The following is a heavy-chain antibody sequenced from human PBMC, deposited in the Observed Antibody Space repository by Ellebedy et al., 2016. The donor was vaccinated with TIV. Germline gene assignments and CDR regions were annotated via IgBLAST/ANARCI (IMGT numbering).Heavy chain of an antibody. J-gene: IGHJ4*02. Sequence: PGGSLRLSCSASGFTFSICAMHWVRQAPGKGLEYVSAISSNGGSTYYADSVTGRFTMSRDNSKNTLYLQMSNLRAEDTAVYYCVKGAWAFSSGWYFFDQWGQGTLVTVSS. CDR3: VKGAWAFSSGWYFFDQ. V-gene: IGHV3-64D*06. CDR2: ISSNGGST. CDR1: GFTFSICA. D-gene: IGHD6-19*01.